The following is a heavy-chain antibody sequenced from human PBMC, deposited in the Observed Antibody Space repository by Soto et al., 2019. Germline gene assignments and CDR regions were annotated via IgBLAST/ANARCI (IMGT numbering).Heavy chain of an antibody. J-gene: IGHJ5*02. CDR1: GGSISSGGYY. CDR3: ARFGGSYYDSSAGNWFHP. D-gene: IGHD3-22*01. V-gene: IGHV4-31*03. Sequence: HVQLQESGPGLVKPSQTLSLTCTVSGGSISSGGYYWSWIRQHPGKGLEWIGYIYYSGSTYYNPSLQSRVTITVDTSKKQFSLKLRSVTAAATAVYYCARFGGSYYDSSAGNWFHPCGQGTLVTVSS. CDR2: IYYSGST.